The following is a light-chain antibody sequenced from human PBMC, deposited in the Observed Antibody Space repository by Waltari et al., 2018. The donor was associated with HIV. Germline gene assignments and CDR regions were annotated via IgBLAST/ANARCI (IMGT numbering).Light chain of an antibody. CDR3: SSYTITNTWV. V-gene: IGLV2-14*03. Sequence: QSVLTQPASVSGSPGQSLTISCAGTTSDIGAFNYVSWYRHHPGEAPKLIIYYVSKRPSGVSDRFSASKAGETASLTISGLQTEDEALYYCSSYTITNTWVFGGGTTLTVL. CDR1: TSDIGAFNY. J-gene: IGLJ3*02. CDR2: YVS.